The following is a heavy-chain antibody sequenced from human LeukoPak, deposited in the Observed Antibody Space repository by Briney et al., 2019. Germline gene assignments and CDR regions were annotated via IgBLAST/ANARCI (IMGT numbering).Heavy chain of an antibody. CDR2: IYHSGST. V-gene: IGHV4-30-2*01. CDR1: GGSISSGGYY. D-gene: IGHD2-2*01. CDR3: ARMVGYCSSTSCPDPDY. J-gene: IGHJ4*02. Sequence: SETLSLTCTVSGGSISSGGYYWSWIRQPPGKGPEWIGYIYHSGSTYYNPSLKSRVTISVDRSKNQFSLKLSSVTAADTAVYYCARMVGYCSSTSCPDPDYWGQGTLVTVSS.